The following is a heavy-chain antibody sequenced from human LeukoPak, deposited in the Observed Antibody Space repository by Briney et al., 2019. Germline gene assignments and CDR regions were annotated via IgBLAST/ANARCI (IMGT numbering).Heavy chain of an antibody. Sequence: GGSLRLSCAASGFTFSSYWMHWVRHAPGRGLVWVSRINSDGSSTSYADSVKGRFTISRDNAKNSLYLQMNSLRVEDTAVYYCARDRRILYSYRDVWGKGPTVTVSS. J-gene: IGHJ6*03. CDR1: GFTFSSYW. CDR2: INSDGSST. CDR3: ARDRRILYSYRDV. D-gene: IGHD2-8*01. V-gene: IGHV3-74*01.